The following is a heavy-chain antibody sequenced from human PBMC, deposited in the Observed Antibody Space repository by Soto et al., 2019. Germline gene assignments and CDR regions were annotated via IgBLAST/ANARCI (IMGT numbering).Heavy chain of an antibody. CDR2: IIPIFGTA. V-gene: IGHV1-69*13. Sequence: GASVKVSCKASGGTFSSYAISWVRQAPGQGLEWMGGIIPIFGTANYAQKFQGRVTITADESTSTAYMELSSLRSEDTAVYYCARDRAKKLVSVGMDVWGQGTTVTVSS. CDR1: GGTFSSYA. CDR3: ARDRAKKLVSVGMDV. D-gene: IGHD6-13*01. J-gene: IGHJ6*02.